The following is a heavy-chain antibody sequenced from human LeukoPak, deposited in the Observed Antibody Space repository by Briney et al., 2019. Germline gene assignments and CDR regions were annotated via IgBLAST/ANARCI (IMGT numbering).Heavy chain of an antibody. J-gene: IGHJ5*02. CDR3: ARDFPVYCSGGSCYYSERHNWFDP. CDR1: GYTFTDYY. CDR2: INPNTVGA. Sequence: GASVKVSCKTSGYTFTDYYMHWVRQAPGQGLEWMGWINPNTVGANYAQKLQGRVTMTRDTSISTAYMDLSRLRSDDTAVYYCARDFPVYCSGGSCYYSERHNWFDPWGQGTLVTVSS. V-gene: IGHV1-2*02. D-gene: IGHD2-15*01.